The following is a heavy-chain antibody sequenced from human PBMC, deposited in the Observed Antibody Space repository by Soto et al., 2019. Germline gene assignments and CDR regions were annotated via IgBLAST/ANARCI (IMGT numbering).Heavy chain of an antibody. J-gene: IGHJ4*02. Sequence: SETLSLTCTVSGGSFSSADYYWTWIRQPPGKGLEWIGYIYYSGSTYYNPSLKSRLTISLDTPNNQFSLKLTSVTAADTAVYYCVSAHGDHPHFDSWGQGTLVTVSS. CDR3: VSAHGDHPHFDS. V-gene: IGHV4-30-4*01. D-gene: IGHD4-17*01. CDR2: IYYSGST. CDR1: GGSFSSADYY.